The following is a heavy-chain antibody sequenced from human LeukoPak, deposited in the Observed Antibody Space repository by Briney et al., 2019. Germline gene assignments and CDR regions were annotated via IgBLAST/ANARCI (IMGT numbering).Heavy chain of an antibody. CDR3: AKDSKGGYDSYYYGMDV. D-gene: IGHD5-12*01. CDR2: VSASGGST. CDR1: GFTFSSSA. Sequence: GGSLRLSCAASGFTFSSSAMSWVRQVPGKGLEWVSGVSASGGSTSYADSVRGRFTISRDNSKNTLYVQMNSLRDEDTAVYYCAKDSKGGYDSYYYGMDVWGQGTTVTVSS. V-gene: IGHV3-23*01. J-gene: IGHJ6*02.